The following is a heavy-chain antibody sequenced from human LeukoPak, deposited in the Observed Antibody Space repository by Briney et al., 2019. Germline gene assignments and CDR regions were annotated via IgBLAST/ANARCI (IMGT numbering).Heavy chain of an antibody. CDR3: ARGADGYSFDY. V-gene: IGHV4-34*01. Sequence: GSLRLSCAASGFIFNSYSMNWVRQPPGKGLEWIGEINHSGSTNYNPSLKSRVTISVDTSKNQFSLKLSSVTAADTAVYYCARGADGYSFDYWGQGTLVTVSS. CDR1: GFIFNSYS. J-gene: IGHJ4*02. D-gene: IGHD5-24*01. CDR2: INHSGST.